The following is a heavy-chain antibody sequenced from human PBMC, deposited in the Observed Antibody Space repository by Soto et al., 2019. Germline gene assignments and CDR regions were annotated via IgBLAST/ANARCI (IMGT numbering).Heavy chain of an antibody. Sequence: EVHLVESGGGLVRPGGSLRLSCAASGFTFSTYSMNWVRQAPGKGLELVSYIGRSGDIYYADSVKGRFTISRDNAKNSLYLQMSSLRDEDTAVYYCARDSGNGFDPYWGQGTLVTVSS. J-gene: IGHJ4*02. CDR2: IGRSGDI. V-gene: IGHV3-48*02. D-gene: IGHD3-10*01. CDR3: ARDSGNGFDPY. CDR1: GFTFSTYS.